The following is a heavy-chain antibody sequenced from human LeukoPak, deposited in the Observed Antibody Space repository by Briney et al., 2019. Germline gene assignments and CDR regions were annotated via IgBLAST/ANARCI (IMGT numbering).Heavy chain of an antibody. CDR3: ARGVLGPRLWLQVGFDY. CDR1: GGTFSSYA. CDR2: IIPIFGTA. V-gene: IGHV1-69*05. Sequence: SVKVSCKASGGTFSSYAISWVRQAPGQGLEWMGGIIPIFGTANYAQKFQGRVTITTDESTSTAYMELSSLRSEDTAVYYCARGVLGPRLWLQVGFDYWGQGTLVTVSS. D-gene: IGHD5-18*01. J-gene: IGHJ4*02.